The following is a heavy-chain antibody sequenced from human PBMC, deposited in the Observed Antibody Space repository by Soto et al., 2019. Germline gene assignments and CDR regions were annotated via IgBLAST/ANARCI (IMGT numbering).Heavy chain of an antibody. CDR1: GFTFRGDA. J-gene: IGHJ4*02. Sequence: LRLSCAASGFTFRGDAMRWVRQAPGKGLEWVSSISGSGEMTHYAESVKGRFTISRDNSKNTLYLQMESLRAEDTALYYCARSEMTYNWNDWGQGTLVTVSS. V-gene: IGHV3-23*01. CDR2: ISGSGEMT. D-gene: IGHD1-1*01. CDR3: ARSEMTYNWND.